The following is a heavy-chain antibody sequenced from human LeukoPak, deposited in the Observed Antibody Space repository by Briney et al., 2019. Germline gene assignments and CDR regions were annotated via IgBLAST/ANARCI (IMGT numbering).Heavy chain of an antibody. CDR1: GGSFSGYY. J-gene: IGHJ4*02. CDR3: ARESDWLLNY. D-gene: IGHD3-3*01. CDR2: IYHSGNT. Sequence: SETLSLTCAVYGGSFSGYYWGWIRQPPGKGLEWIGSIYHSGNTYYNPSLKSRVTISLDMSKNQFSLKMSAVTAADTAVYYCARESDWLLNYWGQGTLVTISS. V-gene: IGHV4-38-2*02.